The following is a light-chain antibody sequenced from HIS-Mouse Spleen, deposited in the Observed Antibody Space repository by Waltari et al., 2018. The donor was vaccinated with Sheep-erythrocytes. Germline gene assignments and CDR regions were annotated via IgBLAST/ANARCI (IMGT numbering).Light chain of an antibody. V-gene: IGKV1-12*01. Sequence: DIQMTQSRSSVSASVGDRVTITCRASQGISSWLAWSQQKPGKAPKLLIYAASSLQSGVPSRFSGSGSGTDFTRTISSLQPEDFATYYCQQANSFPITFGQGTRLEIK. CDR2: AAS. CDR1: QGISSW. CDR3: QQANSFPIT. J-gene: IGKJ5*01.